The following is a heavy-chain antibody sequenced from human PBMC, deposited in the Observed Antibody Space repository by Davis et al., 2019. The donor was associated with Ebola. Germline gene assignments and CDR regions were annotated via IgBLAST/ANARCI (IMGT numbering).Heavy chain of an antibody. D-gene: IGHD2-15*01. CDR2: VYDSGST. CDR3: ARTDRVCTGGRCYSGNDFDY. CDR1: GASISSYY. Sequence: SETLSLTCSVSGASISSYYWSWIRQPPGKGLEWIGFVYDSGSTNYNLSLKSRVTMSVDTSKNQFSLKLSSVTAADTAVYFCARTDRVCTGGRCYSGNDFDYWGQGTLVTVSP. J-gene: IGHJ4*02. V-gene: IGHV4-59*01.